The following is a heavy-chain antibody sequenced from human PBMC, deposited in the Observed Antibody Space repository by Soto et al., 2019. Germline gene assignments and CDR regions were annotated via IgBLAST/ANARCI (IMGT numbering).Heavy chain of an antibody. D-gene: IGHD2-15*01. CDR1: GFTFSSYS. CDR3: ARDFVVVAANAGTY. V-gene: IGHV3-21*01. J-gene: IGHJ4*02. CDR2: ISSSSSYI. Sequence: EVQLVESGGGLVKPGGSLRLSCAASGFTFSSYSMNWVRQAPGKGLEWVSSISSSSSYIYYADSVKGRFTISRDNAKNSLYLQMNSLRAEDTAVYYCARDFVVVAANAGTYWGQGTLVTVSS.